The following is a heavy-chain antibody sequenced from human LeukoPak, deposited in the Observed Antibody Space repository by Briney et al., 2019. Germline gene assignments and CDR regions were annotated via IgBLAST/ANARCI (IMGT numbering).Heavy chain of an antibody. Sequence: GSLRLSCAASGFTFSRYWMHWVRQAPGKGLVWVSRINGDGSTTSYADSVKGGFTISRDNAKNTLYLQMNSLKTEDTAVYYCATGPGYSGSGQWGQGALVTVSS. CDR1: GFTFSRYW. D-gene: IGHD3-10*01. CDR2: INGDGSTT. J-gene: IGHJ4*02. CDR3: ATGPGYSGSGQ. V-gene: IGHV3-74*01.